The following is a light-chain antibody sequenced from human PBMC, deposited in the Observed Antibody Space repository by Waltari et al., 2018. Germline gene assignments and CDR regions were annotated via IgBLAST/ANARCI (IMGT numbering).Light chain of an antibody. J-gene: IGKJ2*01. CDR1: QSVSSSY. CDR3: QQYGGT. CDR2: GAS. Sequence: EIVLTQSPGTLSLSPGERATLSCSASQSVSSSYLAWYQQKPGQAPRLLIYGASSRATGIPDRFSGSGSGTDFTLTISRLEPEDFAVYYCQQYGGTFGQGTKLEIK. V-gene: IGKV3-20*01.